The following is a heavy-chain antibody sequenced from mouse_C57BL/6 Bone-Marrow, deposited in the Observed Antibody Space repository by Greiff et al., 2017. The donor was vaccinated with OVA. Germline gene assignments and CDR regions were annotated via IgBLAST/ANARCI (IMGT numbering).Heavy chain of an antibody. Sequence: VMLVESGAELARPGASVKLSCKASGYTFTSYGISWVKQRTGQGLEWIGEIYPRSGNTYYNEKFKGKATLTADKSSSTAYMELRSLTSEDSAVYFCARLGPSYWYFDVWGTGTTVTVSS. CDR2: IYPRSGNT. V-gene: IGHV1-81*01. CDR3: ARLGPSYWYFDV. D-gene: IGHD4-1*01. CDR1: GYTFTSYG. J-gene: IGHJ1*03.